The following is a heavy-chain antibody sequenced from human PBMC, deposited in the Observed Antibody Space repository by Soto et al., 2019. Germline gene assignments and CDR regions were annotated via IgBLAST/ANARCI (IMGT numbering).Heavy chain of an antibody. V-gene: IGHV4-61*01. CDR2: IFDAATA. D-gene: IGHD6-13*01. Sequence: QVQLQESGPGLMNPSGTLSLICSVSGESVGRGTNYWSWVRQAPGRGLEWIGYIFDAATAIYNPSFESRVSISLDAAKNQVSLKLTSVTAADTAIYYCARDRRGRADGFIYYYGMEVWGQGTSVTVSS. J-gene: IGHJ6*02. CDR3: ARDRRGRADGFIYYYGMEV. CDR1: GESVGRGTNY.